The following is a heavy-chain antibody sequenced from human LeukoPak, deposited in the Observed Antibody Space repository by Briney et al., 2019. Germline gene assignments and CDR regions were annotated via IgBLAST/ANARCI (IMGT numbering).Heavy chain of an antibody. CDR2: ISSSGSAM. CDR1: GFTFSSYE. V-gene: IGHV3-48*03. CDR3: ARPKVGCGGNSD. Sequence: PGGSLRLSCAASGFTFSSYEMNWVRQAPGKGLEWVSSISSSGSAMYYADSVKGRFTISRDNAKNSLYLQMNSLRAEDTAVYYCARPKVGCGGNSDWGPGTLVTVSS. J-gene: IGHJ4*02. D-gene: IGHD4-23*01.